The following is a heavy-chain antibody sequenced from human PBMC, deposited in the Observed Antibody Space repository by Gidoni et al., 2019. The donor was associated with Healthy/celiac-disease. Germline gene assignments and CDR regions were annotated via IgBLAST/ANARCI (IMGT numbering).Heavy chain of an antibody. CDR3: ARGKREVTD. J-gene: IGHJ4*02. D-gene: IGHD2-21*02. Sequence: GSTYYADSVKGRFTISRDNTKNTQYRQMNSLRAGDTAVYYCARGKREVTDWGQGNLVTVSS. CDR2: GST. V-gene: IGHV3-53*01.